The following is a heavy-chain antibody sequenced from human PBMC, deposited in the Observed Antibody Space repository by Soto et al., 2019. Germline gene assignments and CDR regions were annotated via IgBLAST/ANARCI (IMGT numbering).Heavy chain of an antibody. CDR1: GGSISSGGYY. D-gene: IGHD3-9*01. CDR2: IYYSGST. J-gene: IGHJ4*02. CDR3: ARVGGYYDILTGYYNVGVPFXY. V-gene: IGHV4-31*03. Sequence: SETLSLTCTVSGGSISSGGYYWSWIRQHPGKGLEWIGYIYYSGSTYYNPSLKSRVTISVDTSKNQFSLKLSSVTAADTAVYYCARVGGYYDILTGYYNVGVPFXYWGQGTLVTVSS.